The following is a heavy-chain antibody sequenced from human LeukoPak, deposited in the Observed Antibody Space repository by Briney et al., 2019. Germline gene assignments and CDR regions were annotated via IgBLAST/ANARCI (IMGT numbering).Heavy chain of an antibody. CDR1: GFTFSSYS. CDR3: AREDYGGSNY. CDR2: IGSSSSYI. V-gene: IGHV3-21*01. D-gene: IGHD4-17*01. J-gene: IGHJ4*02. Sequence: GGSLRLSCAASGFTFSSYSMNWVRQAPGKGLEWVSSIGSSSSYIYYADSVKGRFTISRDNAENSLYLQMNSLRAEDTAAYFCAREDYGGSNYWGQGTLVTVSS.